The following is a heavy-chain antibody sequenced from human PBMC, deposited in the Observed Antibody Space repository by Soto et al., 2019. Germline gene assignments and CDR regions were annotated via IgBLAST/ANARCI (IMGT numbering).Heavy chain of an antibody. CDR2: IYPDESDT. V-gene: IGHV5-51*01. CDR1: GYSFTKYW. D-gene: IGHD5-12*01. CDR3: VRMGFSGGGYLSYYYYGMDI. Sequence: LKISCKGSGYSFTKYWIGWVRQMPGKGLEWMAIIYPDESDTKYSPSFQGQVTISADNSISTAYLQWSSLKASDTAMYYCVRMGFSGGGYLSYYYYGMDIWGQGTTVTVSS. J-gene: IGHJ6*02.